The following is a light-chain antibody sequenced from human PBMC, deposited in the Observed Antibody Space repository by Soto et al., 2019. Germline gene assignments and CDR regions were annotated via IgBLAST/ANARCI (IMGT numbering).Light chain of an antibody. CDR3: QQRYKTSLSS. J-gene: IGKJ2*01. Sequence: DIQMTQSPSFLSASVGDRVTITCRASQRIDNLLNWYQQKPGKAPKLLIYGASSLQSGVPSRFSGSGSGTDFTLTITSLQPEDSATYHCQQRYKTSLSSFGQGTKVDIK. V-gene: IGKV1-39*01. CDR2: GAS. CDR1: QRIDNL.